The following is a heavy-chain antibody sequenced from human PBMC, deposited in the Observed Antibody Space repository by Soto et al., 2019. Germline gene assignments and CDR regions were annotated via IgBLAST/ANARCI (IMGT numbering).Heavy chain of an antibody. J-gene: IGHJ4*02. CDR2: IKEDGSEK. D-gene: IGHD6-19*01. Sequence: GGSLRLSCTASGFTFISYWMTWVLQAPWKGLEWVANIKEDGSEKYFVDSVGGRFTISRDNAKNTLYLQINSLRAEDTAMYYCARASSSGWYVGYWGQGTLVTVSS. CDR3: ARASSSGWYVGY. V-gene: IGHV3-7*02. CDR1: GFTFISYW.